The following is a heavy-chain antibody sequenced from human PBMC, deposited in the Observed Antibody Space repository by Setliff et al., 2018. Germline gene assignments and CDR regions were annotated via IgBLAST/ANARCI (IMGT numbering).Heavy chain of an antibody. Sequence: SETLSLTCTVSGGSISSGSYYRSWIRQPAGKGLEWIGHIYTSGSTNYNPSLKSRVTISVDTSKNQFSPKLSSVTAADTAVYYCARLRGIMVRGVIISDYFDYWGQGTLVTVSS. J-gene: IGHJ4*02. D-gene: IGHD3-10*01. CDR2: IYTSGST. CDR1: GGSISSGSYY. CDR3: ARLRGIMVRGVIISDYFDY. V-gene: IGHV4-61*09.